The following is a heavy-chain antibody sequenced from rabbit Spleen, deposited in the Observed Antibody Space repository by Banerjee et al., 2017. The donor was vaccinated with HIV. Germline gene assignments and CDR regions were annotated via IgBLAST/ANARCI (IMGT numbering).Heavy chain of an antibody. CDR3: ARGYSYGYPGYAYGTSFFNL. V-gene: IGHV1S40*01. D-gene: IGHD6-1*01. Sequence: QSLEESGGGLVKPGTSLALTCKASGFFFSNKYIMCWVRQAPGKGLEWIGCINTRNGNDVYANWAKGRFTISKTSAAVTLQMTSLTAADTATYFCARGYSYGYPGYAYGTSFFNLWGQGTLVTVS. J-gene: IGHJ4*01. CDR2: INTRNGND. CDR1: GFFFSNKYI.